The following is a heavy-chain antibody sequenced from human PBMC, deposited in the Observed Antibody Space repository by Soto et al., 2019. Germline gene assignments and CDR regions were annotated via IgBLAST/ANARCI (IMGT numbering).Heavy chain of an antibody. CDR1: GGSISSYY. Sequence: QVQLQESGPGLVKPSETLSLTCTVSGGSISSYYWSWIRQPPGKGLEWIGYIYYSGSTNYNPSLKSRVTISVDTSKNQFSLKLSSVTAADTAVYYCARVLGYDDYGVFNWFDPWGQGTLVTVSS. J-gene: IGHJ5*02. CDR2: IYYSGST. D-gene: IGHD4-17*01. V-gene: IGHV4-59*01. CDR3: ARVLGYDDYGVFNWFDP.